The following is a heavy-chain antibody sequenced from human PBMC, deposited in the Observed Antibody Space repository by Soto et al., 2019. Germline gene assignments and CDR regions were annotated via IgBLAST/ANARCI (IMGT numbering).Heavy chain of an antibody. CDR2: GGSGGSR. V-gene: IGHV3-23*01. CDR3: AKTGGSSGWYKYYYYGMDV. J-gene: IGHJ6*02. Sequence: GSLRLSCVTSGFTIRTYGMTWVSQAPGKGLEWVSYGGSGGSRYYADSVKGRFTISRDNSKNTLYLQMNSLRAEDTAVYYCAKTGGSSGWYKYYYYGMDVWGQGTTVTVSS. D-gene: IGHD6-19*01. CDR1: GFTIRTYG.